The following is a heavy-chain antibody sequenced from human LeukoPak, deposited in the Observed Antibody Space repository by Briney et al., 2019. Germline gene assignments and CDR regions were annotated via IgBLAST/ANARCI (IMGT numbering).Heavy chain of an antibody. J-gene: IGHJ4*02. CDR1: GFTVSSNY. D-gene: IGHD5-18*01. CDR2: IYSGGST. Sequence: GGSLGLSCAASGFTVSSNYVSWVRQAPGKGLEWVSVIYSGGSTYYADSVRGRFSISRDKSKNTLSLQMNSLRVEDTAVYYCARGLYVDTTMPILYWGQGTLVTVSS. CDR3: ARGLYVDTTMPILY. V-gene: IGHV3-53*01.